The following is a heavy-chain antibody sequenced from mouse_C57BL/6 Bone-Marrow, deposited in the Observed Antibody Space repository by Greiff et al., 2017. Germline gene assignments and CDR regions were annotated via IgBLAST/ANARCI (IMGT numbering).Heavy chain of an antibody. V-gene: IGHV1-39*01. J-gene: IGHJ4*01. Sequence: EVQLQESGPELVKPGASVKISCKASGYSFTDYYMNWVKQSNGKSLEWIGVFNPNYGTTSYNQKFKGKATLTVDQSSSTAYLQLTSLTSADSAVFYDARGYDYDNTMDYWGQGTSVTVSS. CDR2: FNPNYGTT. D-gene: IGHD2-4*01. CDR3: ARGYDYDNTMDY. CDR1: GYSFTDYY.